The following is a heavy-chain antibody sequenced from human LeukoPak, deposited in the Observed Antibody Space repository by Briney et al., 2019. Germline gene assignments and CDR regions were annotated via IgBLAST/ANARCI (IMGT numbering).Heavy chain of an antibody. CDR3: ARGYYYDSSGRDSFDI. CDR1: GGSISSYY. D-gene: IGHD3-22*01. V-gene: IGHV4-4*07. CDR2: IYTSGST. Sequence: SETLSLTCTVSGGSISSYYWSWIRQPAGKGLEWIGRIYTSGSTNYNPSLKSRVTMSVDTSKNQFSLKLSSVTAADTAVYYCARGYYYDSSGRDSFDIWGQGTMVTVSS. J-gene: IGHJ3*02.